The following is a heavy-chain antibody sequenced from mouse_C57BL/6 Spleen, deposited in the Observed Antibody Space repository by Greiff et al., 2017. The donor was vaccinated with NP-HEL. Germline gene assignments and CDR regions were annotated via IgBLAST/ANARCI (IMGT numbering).Heavy chain of an antibody. CDR2: INPSSGYT. Sequence: VKVVESGAELARPGASVKMSCKASGYTFTSYTMHWVKQRPGQGLEWIGYINPSSGYTKSNQKFKDKATLTADKSSSTAYMQLSSLTSEDSAVYYCARGSRDFDYWGQGTTLTVSS. V-gene: IGHV1-4*01. CDR1: GYTFTSYT. CDR3: ARGSRDFDY. D-gene: IGHD1-1*01. J-gene: IGHJ2*01.